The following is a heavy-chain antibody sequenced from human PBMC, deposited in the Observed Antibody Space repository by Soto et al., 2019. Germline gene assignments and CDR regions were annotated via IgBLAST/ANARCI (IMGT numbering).Heavy chain of an antibody. D-gene: IGHD1-26*01. V-gene: IGHV1-46*01. CDR2: INPSGGST. J-gene: IGHJ6*02. CDR3: ARGGRWLQSSTYSGMDV. Sequence: ASVKVSCKASGYTFTSYYMHWVRQAPGQGLEWMGIINPSGGSTSYAQKFQGRVTMTRDTSTSTVYMELSSLRSEDTAVYYCARGGRWLQSSTYSGMDVWGQGTTVTVSS. CDR1: GYTFTSYY.